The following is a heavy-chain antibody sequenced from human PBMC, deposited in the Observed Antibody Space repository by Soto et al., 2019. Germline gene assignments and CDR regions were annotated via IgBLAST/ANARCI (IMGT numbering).Heavy chain of an antibody. J-gene: IGHJ4*02. CDR2: FIPIFGAA. CDR3: GRVNGLGWLPIRWYYFDY. CDR1: GGTFSSYA. Sequence: QVQLVQSGAEVKKPGSSVKLSCKASGGTFSSYAISWVRQAPGQGLEWMGGFIPIFGAANYAKKFQGRVTITADESTSTAYMELSSLRSEDTAVYYCGRVNGLGWLPIRWYYFDYWGQGTLVTVSS. V-gene: IGHV1-69*01. D-gene: IGHD3-22*01.